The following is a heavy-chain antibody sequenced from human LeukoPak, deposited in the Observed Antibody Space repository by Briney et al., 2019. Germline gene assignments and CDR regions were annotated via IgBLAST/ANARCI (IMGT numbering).Heavy chain of an antibody. CDR2: IRYDGSNK. CDR1: GFTFSSYG. Sequence: PGGSLRLSCAASGFTFSSYGMHWVRQAPGKGLEWVAFIRYDGSNKYYADSVKGRFTISRDNSKNTLYLQMNSLRAEDTAVYYCARNYDILTGYYGTHNYYMDVWGKGATVTISS. V-gene: IGHV3-30*02. J-gene: IGHJ6*03. D-gene: IGHD3-9*01. CDR3: ARNYDILTGYYGTHNYYMDV.